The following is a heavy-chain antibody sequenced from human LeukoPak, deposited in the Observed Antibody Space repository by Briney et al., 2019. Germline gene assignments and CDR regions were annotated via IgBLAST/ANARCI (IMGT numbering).Heavy chain of an antibody. V-gene: IGHV4-59*01. CDR2: IYYSGST. D-gene: IGHD6-13*01. Sequence: SETLSLTCTVSGVSISSYYWSWIRQPPGKGLELLGYIYYSGSTNYNPSLKSRVTISVDTSKNQLSLKLSSVTAADTAVYYCARFSVAAAGTGWFDPWGQGTLVTVSA. J-gene: IGHJ5*02. CDR3: ARFSVAAAGTGWFDP. CDR1: GVSISSYY.